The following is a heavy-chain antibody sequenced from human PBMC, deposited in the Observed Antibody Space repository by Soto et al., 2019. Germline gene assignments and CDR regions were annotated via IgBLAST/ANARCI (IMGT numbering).Heavy chain of an antibody. D-gene: IGHD4-17*01. J-gene: IGHJ6*02. CDR2: IYHTGTT. Sequence: QLQLQESGSGLVKPSQTLSLACAVSGGSISSGGYSWSWIRQPPGKGLEWIGYIYHTGTTYYNPPLERRVTISVDRARNPFSLKLSSVTAADTAVYYCARAHYGDYGYGMDVWGQGTTVTVSS. CDR1: GGSISSGGYS. CDR3: ARAHYGDYGYGMDV. V-gene: IGHV4-30-2*01.